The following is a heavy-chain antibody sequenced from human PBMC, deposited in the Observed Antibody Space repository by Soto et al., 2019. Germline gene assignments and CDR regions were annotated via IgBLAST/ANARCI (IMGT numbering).Heavy chain of an antibody. D-gene: IGHD4-17*01. V-gene: IGHV1-2*04. CDR2: INPNSGGT. CDR1: GYTFTGYY. Sequence: GASVKVSCKASGYTFTGYYMHWVRQAPGQGLEWMGWINPNSGGTNYAQKFQGWVTMTRDTSISTAYMELSRLRSDDTAVYYCARGFYGDPRGYYYYMDVWGKGTTVTVSS. CDR3: ARGFYGDPRGYYYYMDV. J-gene: IGHJ6*03.